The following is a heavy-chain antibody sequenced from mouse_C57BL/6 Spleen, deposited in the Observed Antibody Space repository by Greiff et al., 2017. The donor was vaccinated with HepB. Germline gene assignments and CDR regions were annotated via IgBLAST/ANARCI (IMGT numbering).Heavy chain of an antibody. J-gene: IGHJ1*03. Sequence: QVQLQQPGAELVKPGASVKLSCTASGYTFTSSWMPWVKQRPGRGLEWIGRIDPNSGGTKYNEKFKSKATLTVDKPSSTAYMQLSSLTSEDSAVYYCARYDGGVNWYIDVWGTGTTVTVSS. CDR1: GYTFTSSW. D-gene: IGHD2-12*01. CDR3: ARYDGGVNWYIDV. V-gene: IGHV1-72*01. CDR2: IDPNSGGT.